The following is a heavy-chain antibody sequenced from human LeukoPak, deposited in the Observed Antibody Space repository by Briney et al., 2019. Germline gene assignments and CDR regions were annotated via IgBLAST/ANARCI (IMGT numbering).Heavy chain of an antibody. J-gene: IGHJ4*02. V-gene: IGHV5-51*01. CDR1: GYIFSSYW. D-gene: IGHD3-9*01. CDR3: ARHMGDYDVLTGSLFDY. Sequence: GESRQISCKASGYIFSSYWIGWVRQMPGKGLEWMGIIYPGDSDTRYSPSFQGQVTISADKSVRTAYLQWSSLKASDTAMYYCARHMGDYDVLTGSLFDYWGQGTLATVSS. CDR2: IYPGDSDT.